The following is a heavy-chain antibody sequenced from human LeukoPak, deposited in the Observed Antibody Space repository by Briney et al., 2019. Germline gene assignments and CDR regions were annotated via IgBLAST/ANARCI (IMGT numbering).Heavy chain of an antibody. D-gene: IGHD3-9*01. CDR3: ARSYLRYFDWLLI. V-gene: IGHV4-39*01. CDR2: IYYSGST. Sequence: SETLSLTCTVSGGSISSSSYYWGWIRQPPGKGLEWIGSIYYSGSTYYNPSLKSRVTISVDTSKNQFSLKLSSVTAADTAVYYCARSYLRYFDWLLIGGQGILVTVSS. J-gene: IGHJ4*02. CDR1: GGSISSSSYY.